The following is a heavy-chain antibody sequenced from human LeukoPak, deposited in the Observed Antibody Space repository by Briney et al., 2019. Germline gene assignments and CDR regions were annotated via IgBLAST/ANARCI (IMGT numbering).Heavy chain of an antibody. CDR2: ISSSSSYI. V-gene: IGHV3-21*01. J-gene: IGHJ3*02. Sequence: GGSLRLSCAASGFTFSSYSMNWVRQAPGKGLEWVSSISSSSSYIYYADSVKGRFTISRDNAKNSLYLQMNSLRAEDTAVYYCARDRQYCSSTSCSLDAFDIWGQGTTVTVSS. CDR3: ARDRQYCSSTSCSLDAFDI. D-gene: IGHD2-2*01. CDR1: GFTFSSYS.